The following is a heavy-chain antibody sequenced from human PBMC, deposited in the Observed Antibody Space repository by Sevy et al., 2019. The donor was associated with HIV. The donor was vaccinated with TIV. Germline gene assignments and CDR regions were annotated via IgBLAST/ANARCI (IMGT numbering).Heavy chain of an antibody. CDR2: FDPEDDET. D-gene: IGHD3-22*01. Sequence: ASVKVSCRVSGYTLPKLAMHWVRQAPGKGLEWMGSFDPEDDETIYAQKFQGRVMMTEETSTDKAYMKLSSLRSEDTAVYYCATTKDYYESSGSPFDSWGQGTLVTVSS. J-gene: IGHJ4*02. CDR3: ATTKDYYESSGSPFDS. CDR1: GYTLPKLA. V-gene: IGHV1-24*01.